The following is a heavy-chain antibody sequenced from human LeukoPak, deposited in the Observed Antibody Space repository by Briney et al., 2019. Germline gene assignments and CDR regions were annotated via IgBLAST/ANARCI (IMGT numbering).Heavy chain of an antibody. D-gene: IGHD3-22*01. V-gene: IGHV4-59*01. Sequence: SETLSLTCTVSAGISSFYWSWLRQPPGKGLEWIGNIDYSGNTKYNPSLKSRVTISVDTSKNQFSLKLSSVTAADTAVFFCARWYYDSSGYRYFDYWGQGTLVTVSS. CDR3: ARWYYDSSGYRYFDY. CDR2: IDYSGNT. CDR1: AGISSFY. J-gene: IGHJ4*02.